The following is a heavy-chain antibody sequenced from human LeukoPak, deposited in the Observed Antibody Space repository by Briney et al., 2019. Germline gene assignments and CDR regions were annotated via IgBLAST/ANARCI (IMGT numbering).Heavy chain of an antibody. CDR3: ARHDYGDYFDY. Sequence: SETLSLTCTVSGGSISGYYWSWIRQPPGKGLEWIAYIYYSGYTNYNPSLKSRVTISVDTYKNQFSLKLSSVTAADTAVYYCARHDYGDYFDYWGQGTLVTVSS. CDR2: IYYSGYT. CDR1: GGSISGYY. D-gene: IGHD4-17*01. V-gene: IGHV4-59*01. J-gene: IGHJ4*02.